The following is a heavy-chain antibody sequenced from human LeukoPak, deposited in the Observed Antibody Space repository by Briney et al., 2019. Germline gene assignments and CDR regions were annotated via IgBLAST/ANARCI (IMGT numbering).Heavy chain of an antibody. D-gene: IGHD6-19*01. CDR3: VRQDGSGSHYFDY. V-gene: IGHV5-51*01. J-gene: IGHJ4*02. CDR1: GYTFSIYW. CDR2: IYPGDSDT. Sequence: GESLKISCKGSGYTFSIYWIGWVRQMPGKGLEWMGVIYPGDSDTRYSPSFQGQVTISVDKSISSAYLQWSGLKASDTAMYYCVRQDGSGSHYFDYWGQGTLVTVST.